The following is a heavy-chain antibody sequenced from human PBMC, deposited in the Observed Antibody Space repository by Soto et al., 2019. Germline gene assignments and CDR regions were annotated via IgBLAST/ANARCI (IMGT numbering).Heavy chain of an antibody. CDR2: IYYSGST. D-gene: IGHD2-2*01. V-gene: IGHV4-39*01. Sequence: SETLSLTCTVSGGSISSSSYYWGWIRQPPGKGLEWIGSIYYSGSTYYNPSLKSRVTISVDTSKNRFSLKLSSVTAADTAVYYCARHLGQYQLLYYFDYWGQGTLVTVSS. CDR1: GGSISSSSYY. J-gene: IGHJ4*02. CDR3: ARHLGQYQLLYYFDY.